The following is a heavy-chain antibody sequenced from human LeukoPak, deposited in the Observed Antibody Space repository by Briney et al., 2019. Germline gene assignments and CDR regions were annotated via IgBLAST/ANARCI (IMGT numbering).Heavy chain of an antibody. V-gene: IGHV3-21*01. J-gene: IGHJ4*02. Sequence: GGSLRLSCATSGFTFSDQSMNWVRQAPGKGLEWASSISSNSLHIFYADSVKGRFTISRDNAKNSLYLQMNNLRAEDTAVYYCVGPDSQFDCWGQGTLVTVSS. CDR2: ISSNSLHI. CDR1: GFTFSDQS. CDR3: VGPDSQFDC. D-gene: IGHD3-10*01.